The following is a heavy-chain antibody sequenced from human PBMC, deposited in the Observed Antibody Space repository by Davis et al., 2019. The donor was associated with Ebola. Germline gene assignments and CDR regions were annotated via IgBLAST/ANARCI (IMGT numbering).Heavy chain of an antibody. CDR1: GFTFASYA. J-gene: IGHJ4*02. CDR2: ISYDGSNK. V-gene: IGHV3-30-3*01. D-gene: IGHD6-19*01. Sequence: GESLKISCATSGFTFASYALHWVRQAPGKGLEWVAVISYDGSNKYYADSVKGRFTISRDNSKNTLYLQMNSLRAEDTAVYYCAKDPSYSSGWYEQDYWGQGTLVTVSS. CDR3: AKDPSYSSGWYEQDY.